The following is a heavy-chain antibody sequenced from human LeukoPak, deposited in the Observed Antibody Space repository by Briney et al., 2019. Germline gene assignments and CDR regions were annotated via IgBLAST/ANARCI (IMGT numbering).Heavy chain of an antibody. CDR1: GGSISSGDYY. CDR2: INHSGST. V-gene: IGHV4-39*07. J-gene: IGHJ5*02. Sequence: SETLSLTCTVSGGSISSGDYYWSWIRQPPGKGLEWIGEINHSGSTNYNPALKSRVTISVDTSKNQFSLKLSSVTAADTAVYYCARDAFSSAGDYVSGFDPWGQGTLVTVSS. D-gene: IGHD4-17*01. CDR3: ARDAFSSAGDYVSGFDP.